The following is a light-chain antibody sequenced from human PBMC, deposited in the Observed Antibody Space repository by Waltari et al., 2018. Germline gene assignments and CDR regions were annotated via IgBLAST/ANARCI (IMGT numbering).Light chain of an antibody. CDR3: QQSYITPFT. J-gene: IGKJ3*01. Sequence: DIQMTQSPSSLSASVGDRVSITCRASQSISNFLNWYQHKPGKAPKRLIYSASTLQSGVPSRFSGSGSGTDFTLTISSLQPEYFATYFCQQSYITPFTFGPGTKVDIK. V-gene: IGKV1-39*01. CDR2: SAS. CDR1: QSISNF.